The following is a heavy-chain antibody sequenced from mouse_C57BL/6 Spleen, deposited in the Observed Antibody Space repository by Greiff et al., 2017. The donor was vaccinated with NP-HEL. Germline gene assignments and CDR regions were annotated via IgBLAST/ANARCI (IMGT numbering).Heavy chain of an antibody. D-gene: IGHD2-3*01. CDR2: ISAGGCYT. CDR1: GFTFSSYA. J-gene: IGHJ1*03. Sequence: EVKLVEPGGGLVKPGGSLKLSCAASGFTFSSYAMSWVRQTPEKRLEWVATISAGGCYTYYPDNVKGRFTISRDTSKNTPYLQMSHLKSEDTAMDYCARDGAPYDGYYWYFDDWGKGTTVTVSS. V-gene: IGHV5-4*01. CDR3: ARDGAPYDGYYWYFDD.